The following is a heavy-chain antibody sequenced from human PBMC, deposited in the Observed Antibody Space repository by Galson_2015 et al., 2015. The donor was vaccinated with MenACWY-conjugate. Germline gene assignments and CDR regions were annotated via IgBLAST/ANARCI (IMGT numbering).Heavy chain of an antibody. J-gene: IGHJ6*02. Sequence: SLRLSCAASGFTFKDYGLHWVRQAPGKGLEWVGVISHDGNHSFYPDSVKGRFTVSRDNSKNSLYLQMNTVRAEDTATYYCARERIYCSSDNCYADGMDVRGRGTTVT. V-gene: IGHV3-30*04. D-gene: IGHD2-2*01. CDR1: GFTFKDYG. CDR2: ISHDGNHS. CDR3: ARERIYCSSDNCYADGMDV.